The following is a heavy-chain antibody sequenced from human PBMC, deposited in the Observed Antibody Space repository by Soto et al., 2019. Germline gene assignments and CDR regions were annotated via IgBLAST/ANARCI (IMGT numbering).Heavy chain of an antibody. V-gene: IGHV5-51*01. D-gene: IGHD3-22*01. CDR1: GYRFTSYW. J-gene: IGHJ4*02. CDR2: IYPGDSDT. Sequence: GESLKISCKGSGYRFTSYWIGWVRQMPGKGLEWMGIIYPGDSDTRYSPSFQGQVTISTDKSISTAYLQWSSLKASDTAMYYCARLNYYDSSGYNDYWGEGTLVTVSS. CDR3: ARLNYYDSSGYNDY.